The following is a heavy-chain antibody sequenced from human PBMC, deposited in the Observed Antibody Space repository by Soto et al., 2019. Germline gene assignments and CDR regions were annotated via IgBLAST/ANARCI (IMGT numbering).Heavy chain of an antibody. D-gene: IGHD2-21*02. CDR2: IKQDGSEE. CDR1: GFTFSSYW. Sequence: PGGSLRLSCAASGFTFSSYWMSWVRQAPGKGLEWVSNIKQDGSEEYYVDSVKGRFTISRDNAKNSLYLQMNSLRAEDTAVYYCARDRRVHRLFDYWGQGTQVTVSA. J-gene: IGHJ4*02. CDR3: ARDRRVHRLFDY. V-gene: IGHV3-7*01.